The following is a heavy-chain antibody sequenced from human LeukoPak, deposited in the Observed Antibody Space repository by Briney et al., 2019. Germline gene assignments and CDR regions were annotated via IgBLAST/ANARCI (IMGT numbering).Heavy chain of an antibody. CDR3: ARDFGGETDY. D-gene: IGHD2-21*01. Sequence: PGGSLRLSCAASGFTFSSYSMNWVRQAPGKGLEWVSSISGSSSYIYYADSVKGRFTISRDNAKNSLYLQMNSLRAEDTAVYYCARDFGGETDYWGQGTLVTVSS. J-gene: IGHJ4*02. CDR2: ISGSSSYI. V-gene: IGHV3-21*01. CDR1: GFTFSSYS.